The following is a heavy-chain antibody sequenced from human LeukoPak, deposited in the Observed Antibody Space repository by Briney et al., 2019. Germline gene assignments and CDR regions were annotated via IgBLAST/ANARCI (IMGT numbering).Heavy chain of an antibody. J-gene: IGHJ4*02. CDR1: GFTFSSYG. D-gene: IGHD5-18*01. CDR3: AKAGLRGRGGYSYGYTDY. V-gene: IGHV3-30*02. Sequence: GGSLRLSCAASGFTFSSYGMHWVRQAPGKGLEWVAFIRYDGSNKYYADSAKGRFTISRDNSKNTLYLQMNSLRAEDTAVYYCAKAGLRGRGGYSYGYTDYWGQGTLVTVSS. CDR2: IRYDGSNK.